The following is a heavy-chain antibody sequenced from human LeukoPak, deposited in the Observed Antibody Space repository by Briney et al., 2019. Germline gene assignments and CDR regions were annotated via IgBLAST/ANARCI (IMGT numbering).Heavy chain of an antibody. CDR3: ARDGPSSFGVHDY. CDR1: GFTFSSYW. Sequence: GGSLRLSCAAFGFTFSSYWMHWVRQAPGKGLVWVSRINSDGSSTNYADSVKGRFTISRNNAKNTLYLQMNSLRAEDTAVYYCARDGPSSFGVHDYWGQGTLVTVSS. V-gene: IGHV3-74*01. D-gene: IGHD3-3*01. CDR2: INSDGSST. J-gene: IGHJ4*02.